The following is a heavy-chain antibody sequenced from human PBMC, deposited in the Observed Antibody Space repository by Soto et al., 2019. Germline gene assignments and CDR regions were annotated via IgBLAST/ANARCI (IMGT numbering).Heavy chain of an antibody. CDR2: INHSGST. CDR3: ARSSGLAY. J-gene: IGHJ4*02. V-gene: IGHV4-34*01. D-gene: IGHD6-19*01. CDR1: GGSFSGYY. Sequence: QVQLQQWGAGLLKPSETLSLTCAVYGGSFSGYYWSWIRQPPGKGLEWIGEINHSGSTNYNPSLKRRVTISVDTSQNQFSLKLSSVTAADTSVYYCARSSGLAYWGQGTLVTVSS.